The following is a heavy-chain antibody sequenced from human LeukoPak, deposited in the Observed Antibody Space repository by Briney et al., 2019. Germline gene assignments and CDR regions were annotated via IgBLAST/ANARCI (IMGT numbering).Heavy chain of an antibody. CDR3: ARGYSRSYYDY. J-gene: IGHJ4*02. D-gene: IGHD1-26*01. CDR2: ISSSSSVI. CDR1: GFTFSNYT. V-gene: IGHV3-48*02. Sequence: GGLLRLSCAASGFTFSNYTLSWVRQAPGKGLEWVSYISSSSSVIYYADSVRGRFTISRDNAKNSLSLQMNSLRDEDTAIYYCARGYSRSYYDYWGQGTLVTVSS.